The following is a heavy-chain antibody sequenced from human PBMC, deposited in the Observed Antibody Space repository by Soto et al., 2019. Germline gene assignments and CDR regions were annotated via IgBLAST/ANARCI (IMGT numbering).Heavy chain of an antibody. D-gene: IGHD6-6*01. CDR2: IYWDDDK. CDR3: PHVSLLESSDY. V-gene: IGHV2-5*02. CDR1: GFSLSTSGLG. Sequence: SGPTLVNLTQTLTLTCTFSGFSLSTSGLGVGWIRQPPGNAMEWLALIYWDDDKRYSPSLKSRLTITKDTSKNQVVLTMTNMDPVDTATYYCPHVSLLESSDYWGQGTRVTVSS. J-gene: IGHJ4*02.